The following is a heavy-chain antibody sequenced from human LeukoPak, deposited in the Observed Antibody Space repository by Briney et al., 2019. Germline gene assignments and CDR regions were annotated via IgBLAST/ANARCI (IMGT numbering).Heavy chain of an antibody. J-gene: IGHJ4*02. CDR1: GFTFSSYA. CDR2: ISYDGSNK. CDR3: ARSGGSNQPYDY. D-gene: IGHD1-26*01. Sequence: GRSLRLSCAASGFTFSSYAMHWVRQAPGKGLEWVAAISYDGSNKYYADSVKGRFTVSRDNAKNTLYLQMNSLRAEDTAVYFCARSGGSNQPYDYWGQGILVTVSS. V-gene: IGHV3-30-3*01.